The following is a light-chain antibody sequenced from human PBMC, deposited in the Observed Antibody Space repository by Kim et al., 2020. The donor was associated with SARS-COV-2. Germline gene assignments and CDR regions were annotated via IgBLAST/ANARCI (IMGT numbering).Light chain of an antibody. J-gene: IGKJ2*01. CDR2: AAS. Sequence: SASIGDRLTITCRASHDIRNDLGWYQQKPGKAPELLIYAASSLQSGVPSGFAGSGSGTDFTLTISSLQPEDFATYYCLQDYNYPYTFGQGTKLEI. CDR1: HDIRND. V-gene: IGKV1-6*01. CDR3: LQDYNYPYT.